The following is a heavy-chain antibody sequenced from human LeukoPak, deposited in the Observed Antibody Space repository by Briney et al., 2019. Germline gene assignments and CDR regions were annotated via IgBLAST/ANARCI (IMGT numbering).Heavy chain of an antibody. D-gene: IGHD1-26*01. CDR3: TTAIFHGVGATGPFNY. V-gene: IGHV3-15*01. CDR1: GFTFSNAW. Sequence: GGSLRLSCAASGFTFSNAWMSWVRQAPGKGLEWVGRIKSKTDGGTTDYAAPVKGRFTISRDDSKNTLYLQMNSLKTEDTAVYYCTTAIFHGVGATGPFNYWGQGTLVTVSS. CDR2: IKSKTDGGTT. J-gene: IGHJ4*02.